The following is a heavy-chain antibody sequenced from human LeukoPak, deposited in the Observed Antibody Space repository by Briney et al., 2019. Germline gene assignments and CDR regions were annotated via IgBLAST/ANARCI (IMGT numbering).Heavy chain of an antibody. Sequence: SVKVSCKASGGTFSSDAISWVRQAPGQGLEWMGRIIPILGIANYAQKFQGRVTITADKSTSTAYMELSSLRSEDTAVYYCAREVYSSGSGFDPWGQGTLVTVSS. D-gene: IGHD6-19*01. CDR2: IIPILGIA. V-gene: IGHV1-69*04. J-gene: IGHJ5*02. CDR3: AREVYSSGSGFDP. CDR1: GGTFSSDA.